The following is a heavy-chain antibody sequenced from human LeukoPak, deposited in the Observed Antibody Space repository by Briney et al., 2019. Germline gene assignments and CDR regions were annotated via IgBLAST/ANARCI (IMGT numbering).Heavy chain of an antibody. D-gene: IGHD5-18*01. V-gene: IGHV1-18*01. CDR1: GYSFTNYG. Sequence: ASVKVSCKTSGYSFTNYGITWVRQAPGQGLEWMGWISAYNGNTKYPQKLQGRGTMTTDTSTSTAYMELSRLRSDDTAVYYCARDMDTGPDLFDYWGQGTLVTVSS. CDR2: ISAYNGNT. J-gene: IGHJ4*02. CDR3: ARDMDTGPDLFDY.